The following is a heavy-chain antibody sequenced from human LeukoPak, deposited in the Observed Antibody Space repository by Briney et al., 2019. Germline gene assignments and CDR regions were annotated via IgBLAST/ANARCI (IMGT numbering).Heavy chain of an antibody. Sequence: GRSLRLSCAASGFTFSNYAIHWVRLAPGKGLEWVALISYDGSNKYYADSVRGRFTISRDNSKNTLYLHMNSLRAEDTAVYYCARGVDFWSGYYGGDYWGQGTLITVSS. J-gene: IGHJ4*02. CDR2: ISYDGSNK. D-gene: IGHD3-3*01. V-gene: IGHV3-30-3*01. CDR1: GFTFSNYA. CDR3: ARGVDFWSGYYGGDY.